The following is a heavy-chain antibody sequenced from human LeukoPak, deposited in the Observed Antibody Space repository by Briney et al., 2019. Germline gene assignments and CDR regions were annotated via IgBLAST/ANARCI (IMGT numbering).Heavy chain of an antibody. D-gene: IGHD1-26*01. V-gene: IGHV3-23*01. CDR3: FESGSYAFDI. CDR2: ISGSGGST. CDR1: GFTFSSYA. Sequence: GGSLRLSCAASGFTFSSYAMSWVRQAPGKGLEWVSAISGSGGSTYYADSVRGRLTISRDNSKNTLYLQMNGLRAEDTAVYYCFESGSYAFDIWGQGTMVTVSS. J-gene: IGHJ3*02.